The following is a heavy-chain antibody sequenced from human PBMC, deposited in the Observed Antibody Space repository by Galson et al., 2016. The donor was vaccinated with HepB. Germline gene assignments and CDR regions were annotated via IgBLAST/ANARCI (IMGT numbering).Heavy chain of an antibody. CDR2: ISSTSTYI. J-gene: IGHJ3*02. D-gene: IGHD3-3*01. Sequence: SLRLSCAASGFTFSTYTMNWVRQAPGKGLEWVSYISSTSTYIGYADSVKGRFTISRENAKNSLYLQMNSLGADDTAVYYCARDRSRFSSGYYTGARDVFAIWGQGTVVTVSS. CDR3: ARDRSRFSSGYYTGARDVFAI. CDR1: GFTFSTYT. V-gene: IGHV3-21*01.